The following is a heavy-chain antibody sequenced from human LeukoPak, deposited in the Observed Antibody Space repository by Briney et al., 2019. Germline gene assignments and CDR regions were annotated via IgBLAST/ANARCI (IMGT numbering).Heavy chain of an antibody. Sequence: SETLSLTCAVSGYSINSGYYWGWIRQPPGKGLEWIGSIYHSGNTYYNPSLKGRVTISVDTSKNQFSLKLTSLTAADTAVYYCARGRTGRTISFDYWGQGTLVTVSS. V-gene: IGHV4-38-2*01. CDR2: IYHSGNT. CDR1: GYSINSGYY. CDR3: ARGRTGRTISFDY. D-gene: IGHD5-24*01. J-gene: IGHJ4*02.